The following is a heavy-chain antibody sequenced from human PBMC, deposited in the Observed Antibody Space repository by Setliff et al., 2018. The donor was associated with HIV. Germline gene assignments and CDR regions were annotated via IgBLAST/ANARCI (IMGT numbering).Heavy chain of an antibody. Sequence: SETLSLTCIVSGGSISTYYWSWIRQPPGKGLEWIGSIYFTGSRDNNPSLKSRVTLSVDTSKHQFSLKLSSVTAADTAVYYCARVQMAYAAFDVWGQGTMVTVSS. CDR1: GGSISTYY. V-gene: IGHV4-59*01. D-gene: IGHD4-17*01. J-gene: IGHJ3*01. CDR2: IYFTGSR. CDR3: ARVQMAYAAFDV.